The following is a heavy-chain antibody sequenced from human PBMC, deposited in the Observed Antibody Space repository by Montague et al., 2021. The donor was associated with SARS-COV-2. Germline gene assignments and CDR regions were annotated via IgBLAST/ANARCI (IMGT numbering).Heavy chain of an antibody. J-gene: IGHJ6*02. CDR3: AKDFMSLMVYAMVYYYYGMDV. CDR2: ISYDGSNK. V-gene: IGHV3-30*18. CDR1: GFIFSNYG. D-gene: IGHD2-8*01. Sequence: SLRLSCAASGFIFSNYGMNWVRQAPGKGLEWVAVISYDGSNKYYADSVKGRFTISRDNSKNTLYLQMNSLRAEDTAVYYCAKDFMSLMVYAMVYYYYGMDVWGQGTTVTVSS.